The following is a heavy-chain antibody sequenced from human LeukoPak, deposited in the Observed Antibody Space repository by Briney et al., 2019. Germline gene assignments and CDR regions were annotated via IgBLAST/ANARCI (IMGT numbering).Heavy chain of an antibody. V-gene: IGHV3-48*03. CDR1: GFTLSSYE. Sequence: HPGGSLRLSCAASGFTLSSYEMNWVRQAPGKGLEWVSYISSSGSTIYYADSVKGRFTISRDNAKNSLFLQMNSLRAEDTAVYYCARWNFLDCWGQGTLVTVSS. CDR3: ARWNFLDC. D-gene: IGHD1-7*01. CDR2: ISSSGSTI. J-gene: IGHJ4*02.